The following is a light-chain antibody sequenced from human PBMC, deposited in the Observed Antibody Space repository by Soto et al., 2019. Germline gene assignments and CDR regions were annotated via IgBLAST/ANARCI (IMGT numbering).Light chain of an antibody. J-gene: IGKJ1*01. Sequence: DIPMTQSPSTLSASVGDRVTISCRASQSISSWLAWYQQKPGKAPNLLIFDASSLERGVPPRFSGTGSGTEFTLTISRMQHDDFGTYYCQQYKGYSMTFGKGTKMDIK. CDR3: QQYKGYSMT. V-gene: IGKV1-5*01. CDR1: QSISSW. CDR2: DAS.